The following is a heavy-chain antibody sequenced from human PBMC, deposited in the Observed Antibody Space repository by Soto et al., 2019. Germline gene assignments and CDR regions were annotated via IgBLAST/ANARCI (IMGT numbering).Heavy chain of an antibody. J-gene: IGHJ5*02. V-gene: IGHV4-59*01. CDR3: ARAQLEYKWFDP. CDR2: IYYSGST. Sequence: PSETLSLTCTVSGGSISSYYWSWIRQPPGKGLEWIGYIYYSGSTNYNPSLKSRVTISVDTSKNQFSLKLSSVTAADTAVYYCARAQLEYKWFDPCGQGTLVTVSS. CDR1: GGSISSYY. D-gene: IGHD6-13*01.